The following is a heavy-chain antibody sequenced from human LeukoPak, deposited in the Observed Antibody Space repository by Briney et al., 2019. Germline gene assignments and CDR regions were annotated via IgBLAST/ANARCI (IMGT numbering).Heavy chain of an antibody. D-gene: IGHD3-3*01. Sequence: SVKVSCKASGGTFSSYAISWVRQAPGQGLEWMGGIIPIFGTANYAQKFQGRVTITTDESTSTAYIELSSLRSEDTAVYYCARSPPYYHFWSGFTSDYYYYMGVWGKGTTVTVSS. CDR2: IIPIFGTA. CDR3: ARSPPYYHFWSGFTSDYYYYMGV. V-gene: IGHV1-69*05. J-gene: IGHJ6*03. CDR1: GGTFSSYA.